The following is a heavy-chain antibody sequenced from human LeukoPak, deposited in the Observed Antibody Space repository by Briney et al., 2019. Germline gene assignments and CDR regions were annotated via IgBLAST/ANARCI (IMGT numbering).Heavy chain of an antibody. Sequence: GGSLRLSCAASGFTFSSYAMNWVRQAPGKGLEWVSYISSSGSTIYYADSVKGRFTISRDNAKNSLYLQVNSLRAEDTAVYYCAELGITMIGGVWGKGTTVTISS. D-gene: IGHD3-10*02. J-gene: IGHJ6*04. CDR2: ISSSGSTI. CDR3: AELGITMIGGV. CDR1: GFTFSSYA. V-gene: IGHV3-48*03.